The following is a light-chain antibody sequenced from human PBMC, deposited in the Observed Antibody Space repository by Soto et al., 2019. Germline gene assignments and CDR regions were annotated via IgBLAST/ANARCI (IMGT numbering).Light chain of an antibody. CDR2: GAS. CDR3: QHYGSSYA. CDR1: QSTSGTY. Sequence: EIVLTQSPGTLSLSPGERAILSCRASQSTSGTYLSWYQQKPGQAPRLLIYGASSRATGIPDRFSGSGSGADFTLTISRLEPEDVAVYYCQHYGSSYAFGQGTKLEIK. V-gene: IGKV3-20*01. J-gene: IGKJ2*01.